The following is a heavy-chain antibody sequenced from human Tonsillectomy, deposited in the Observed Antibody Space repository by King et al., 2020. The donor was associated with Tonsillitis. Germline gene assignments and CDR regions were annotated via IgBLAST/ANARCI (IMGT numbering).Heavy chain of an antibody. V-gene: IGHV3-30*04. CDR3: ARVMDCDGFYGPAFDP. D-gene: IGHD2-21*01. CDR2: ISYDGSNK. Sequence: VQLVESGGGVVLPGRSLRLSCAASGFTFQNSAMHWVRQAPSKGLEWVTLISYDGSNKYFADSVRGRFTLSRDNSKKMLYLEMNSLRPDDTAVYYCARVMDCDGFYGPAFDPWGQGTIVIVSS. CDR1: GFTFQNSA. J-gene: IGHJ3*01.